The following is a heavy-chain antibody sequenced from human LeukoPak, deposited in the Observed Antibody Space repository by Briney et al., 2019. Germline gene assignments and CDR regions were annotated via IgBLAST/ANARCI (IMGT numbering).Heavy chain of an antibody. CDR3: ARAQYYYDSSGYSDY. CDR2: INPNSGGT. D-gene: IGHD3-22*01. V-gene: IGHV1-2*02. CDR1: GYTFTGYY. Sequence: ASVKVSCKASGYTFTGYYMHWVRQAPGQGLEWMGWINPNSGGTNYAQKFQGRVTMTRDTSISTAYMELSRLRPDDTAVYYCARAQYYYDSSGYSDYWGQGTLVTVSS. J-gene: IGHJ4*02.